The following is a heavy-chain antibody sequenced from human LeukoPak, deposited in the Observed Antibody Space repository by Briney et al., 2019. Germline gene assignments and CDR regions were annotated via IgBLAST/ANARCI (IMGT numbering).Heavy chain of an antibody. Sequence: GRSLRLSCAASGFTFSSYGMHWVRQAPGKGLEWVAVISYDGSNKYYADSVKGRFTISRDNSKNTLYLQMNSLRAEDTAVYYCARALGSGWYEAVDYWGQGSLVTVSS. CDR3: ARALGSGWYEAVDY. D-gene: IGHD6-19*01. V-gene: IGHV3-30*03. CDR2: ISYDGSNK. J-gene: IGHJ4*02. CDR1: GFTFSSYG.